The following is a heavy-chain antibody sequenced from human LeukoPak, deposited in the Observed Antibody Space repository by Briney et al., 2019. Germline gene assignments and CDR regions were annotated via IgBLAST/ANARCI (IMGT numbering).Heavy chain of an antibody. J-gene: IGHJ4*02. D-gene: IGHD1-26*01. CDR1: GFTFSSYA. Sequence: GGSLRLSCAASGFTFSSYAMSWVRHAPGKGLEWVSAISGSGGSTYYADSVKGRFTISRDNSKNTLYLQMYSLRAEDTAVYYCAKNGTRSWAYYFDYWGQGTLVTVSS. CDR2: ISGSGGST. CDR3: AKNGTRSWAYYFDY. V-gene: IGHV3-23*01.